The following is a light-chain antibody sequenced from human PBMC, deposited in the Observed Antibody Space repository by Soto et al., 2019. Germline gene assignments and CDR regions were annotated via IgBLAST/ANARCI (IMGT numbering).Light chain of an antibody. Sequence: QSVLTQPPSVSGAPGQRVTISCTGSSSNIGAYYDVHWYQQFSGTAPKLLIYGKNNRPSGVPDRFSVSKSDTSASLAITGLQPEDEADYYCQSYDSSLSDVVFGGGTKLTVL. CDR1: SSNIGAYYD. V-gene: IGLV1-40*01. J-gene: IGLJ2*01. CDR2: GKN. CDR3: QSYDSSLSDVV.